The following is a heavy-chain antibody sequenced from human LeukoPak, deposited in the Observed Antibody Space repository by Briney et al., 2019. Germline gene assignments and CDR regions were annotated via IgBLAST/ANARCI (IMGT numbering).Heavy chain of an antibody. V-gene: IGHV1-69*05. D-gene: IGHD3-10*01. CDR2: IIPIFGTA. J-gene: IGHJ6*03. Sequence: SVKLSCTASGGTFSSYAISWVRQAPGQGLKWMGGIIPIFGTANYAQKFQGRVTITTDESTSTAYMELSSLRSEDTAVYYCARGRGAVSRYYYYYMDVWGKGTTVTVSS. CDR3: ARGRGAVSRYYYYYMDV. CDR1: GGTFSSYA.